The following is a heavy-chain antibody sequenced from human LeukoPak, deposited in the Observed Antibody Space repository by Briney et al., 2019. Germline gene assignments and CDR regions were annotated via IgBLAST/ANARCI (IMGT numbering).Heavy chain of an antibody. CDR2: IYYSGST. CDR3: ARDPEYYYDSSGYRDY. V-gene: IGHV4-59*12. CDR1: GGSISSYY. J-gene: IGHJ4*02. Sequence: SETLSLTCTVSGGSISSYYWSWIRQPPGKGLEWIGYIYYSGSTNYNPSLKRRVTISVDTSKNQFSLKLSSVTAADTAVYYCARDPEYYYDSSGYRDYWGQGTLVTVSS. D-gene: IGHD3-22*01.